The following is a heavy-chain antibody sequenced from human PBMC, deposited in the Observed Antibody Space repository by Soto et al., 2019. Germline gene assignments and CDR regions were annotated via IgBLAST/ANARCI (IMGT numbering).Heavy chain of an antibody. CDR1: GGSISSYY. D-gene: IGHD4-17*01. CDR3: ARGIKYGDYSRWFDP. CDR2: IYYSGST. V-gene: IGHV4-59*01. Sequence: PSETLSLTCPVSGGSISSYYWSWIRQPPGKGLEWIGYIYYSGSTNYNPSLKSRVTISVDTSKNQFSLKLSSLRSEDTAVYYCARGIKYGDYSRWFDPWGPGTLVTVSS. J-gene: IGHJ5*02.